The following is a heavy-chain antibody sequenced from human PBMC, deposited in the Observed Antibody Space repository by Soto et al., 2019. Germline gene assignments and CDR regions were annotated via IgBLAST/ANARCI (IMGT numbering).Heavy chain of an antibody. Sequence: GGSLRLSCATSGFTFSGYAMTWVRQAPGKGLNWVSAITSGGDTFFADSVKGRFTISRDHSKNTVTLQMNNLTVDDTAVYYCATSFRYFDNWGQGTRVTVSS. J-gene: IGHJ4*02. CDR2: ITSGGDT. D-gene: IGHD3-9*01. V-gene: IGHV3-23*01. CDR3: ATSFRYFDN. CDR1: GFTFSGYA.